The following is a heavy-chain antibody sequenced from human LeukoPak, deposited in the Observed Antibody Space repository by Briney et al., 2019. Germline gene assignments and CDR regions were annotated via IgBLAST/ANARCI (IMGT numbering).Heavy chain of an antibody. D-gene: IGHD7-27*01. V-gene: IGHV1-2*02. Sequence: ASVKVSCKASGYTFTGYYMHWVRQAPGQGLEWMGWINPNSGGTNYAQKFQGRVTMTRDTSIITAYMELSRLRSDDTAVYYCARVSMTPTKTKWGDTWFDPWGQGTLVTVSS. CDR2: INPNSGGT. CDR3: ARVSMTPTKTKWGDTWFDP. J-gene: IGHJ5*02. CDR1: GYTFTGYY.